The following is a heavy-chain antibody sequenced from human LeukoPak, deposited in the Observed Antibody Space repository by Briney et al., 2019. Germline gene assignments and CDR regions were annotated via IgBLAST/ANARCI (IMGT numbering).Heavy chain of an antibody. J-gene: IGHJ4*02. CDR1: RYTFTSYY. Sequence: ASVKDSCQASRYTFTSYYMHWVRQPPGQGLEWMGIINPSGGSTSYAQKFQGRVTMTRDTSTSTVYMELSSLRSEDTAVYYCARLDRGDSSSRYWGQGTLVTVSS. D-gene: IGHD6-6*01. V-gene: IGHV1-46*01. CDR3: ARLDRGDSSSRY. CDR2: INPSGGST.